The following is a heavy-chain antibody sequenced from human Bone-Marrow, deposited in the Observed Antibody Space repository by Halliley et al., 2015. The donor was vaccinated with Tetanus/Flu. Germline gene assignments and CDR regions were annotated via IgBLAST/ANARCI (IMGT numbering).Heavy chain of an antibody. J-gene: IGHJ4*02. Sequence: WISVSNGNRKYAQKLQGGVTMTTDTSTSTAYMELRSLRSDDTAVYYCARDVSYYGSGSYCYFDYWGQGTLVTVSS. CDR2: ISVSNGNR. CDR3: ARDVSYYGSGSYCYFDY. V-gene: IGHV1-18*01. D-gene: IGHD3-10*01.